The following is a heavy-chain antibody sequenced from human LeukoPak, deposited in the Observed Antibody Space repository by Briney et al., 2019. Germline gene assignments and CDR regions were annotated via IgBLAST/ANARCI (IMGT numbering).Heavy chain of an antibody. D-gene: IGHD1-20*01. CDR3: AWTITGTVDAFDI. CDR2: IDPGSGGT. CDR1: GYTFFDYY. J-gene: IGHJ3*02. V-gene: IGHV1-2*02. Sequence: ASVKVSCKALGYTFFDYYLHWVRQAPGQGLEWMGWIDPGSGGTSYAPKFQGRVTVTRDRSISTVYMELSSLRSEDTAVYYCAWTITGTVDAFDIWGQGTMVTVSS.